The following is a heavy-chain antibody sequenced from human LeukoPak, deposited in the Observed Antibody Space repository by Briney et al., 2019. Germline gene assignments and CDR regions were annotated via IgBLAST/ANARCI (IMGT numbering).Heavy chain of an antibody. CDR1: GGFISSYY. CDR3: ARLSLNTSSWPSINWFDP. J-gene: IGHJ5*02. D-gene: IGHD6-13*01. V-gene: IGHV4-59*08. CDR2: IYYSGTT. Sequence: KPSETLSLTCRVSGGFISSYYWSWIRQPPGKGLEWIGYIYYSGTTKYNPSLKSRVTISLDTSKNQFSLKLSSVTAADTAVYYCARLSLNTSSWPSINWFDPWSHGTLIIV.